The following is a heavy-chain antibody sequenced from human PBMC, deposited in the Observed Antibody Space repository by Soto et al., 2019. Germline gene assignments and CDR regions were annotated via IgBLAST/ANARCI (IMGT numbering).Heavy chain of an antibody. D-gene: IGHD1-20*01. CDR2: IYHSGTT. CDR1: GYSLSSGYY. V-gene: IGHV4-38-2*02. Sequence: SETLYLTCTVSGYSLSSGYYCGWIRERPEKGLEWIGSIYHSGTTFCNPSLKSRLSMSVDTSKNPFSLEVNSVTAADTAVYYCARVDHKWKAPFAPWGQGTMLTLSS. CDR3: ARVDHKWKAPFAP. J-gene: IGHJ5*02.